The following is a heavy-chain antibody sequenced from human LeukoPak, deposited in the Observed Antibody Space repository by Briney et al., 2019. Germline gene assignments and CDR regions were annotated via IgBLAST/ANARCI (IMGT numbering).Heavy chain of an antibody. D-gene: IGHD3-9*01. Sequence: GASVKVSCKASGYTFTGYYMHWVRQAPGQGLEWMGWINPNSGGTNYAQKFQGRVTMTRDTSISTAYMELSRLRSDDTAVHYCARGGDILTGPKIYNWFDPWGQGTLVTVSS. V-gene: IGHV1-2*02. CDR3: ARGGDILTGPKIYNWFDP. J-gene: IGHJ5*02. CDR1: GYTFTGYY. CDR2: INPNSGGT.